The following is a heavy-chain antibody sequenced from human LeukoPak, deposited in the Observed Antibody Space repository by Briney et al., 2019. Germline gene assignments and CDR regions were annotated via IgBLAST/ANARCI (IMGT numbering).Heavy chain of an antibody. CDR3: ARDDYADYFFDY. J-gene: IGHJ4*02. V-gene: IGHV3-66*01. Sequence: PGGSLRLSCAASGFTVSSKYMSWVRQAPGKGLEWVSVIYSGGSTYYADSVKGRFTISRDNSKNTLYLQMNSLRAEDTAVYYCARDDYADYFFDYWGQGTLVTVAS. D-gene: IGHD4-17*01. CDR1: GFTVSSKY. CDR2: IYSGGST.